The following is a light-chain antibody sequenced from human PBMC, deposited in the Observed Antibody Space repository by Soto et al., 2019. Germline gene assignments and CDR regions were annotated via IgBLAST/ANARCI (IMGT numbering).Light chain of an antibody. CDR3: QQYETFSGT. V-gene: IGKV1-5*01. J-gene: IGKJ1*01. CDR2: DAS. Sequence: DIQMTQSPSSLSASVGDSVTISCRASQSISRYLNWYQQKPGEAPKLLIYDASALPRGVPSRFSGSGSGTKFTLTIASLQPDDFATYYCQQYETFSGTFGPGTKVDIK. CDR1: QSISRY.